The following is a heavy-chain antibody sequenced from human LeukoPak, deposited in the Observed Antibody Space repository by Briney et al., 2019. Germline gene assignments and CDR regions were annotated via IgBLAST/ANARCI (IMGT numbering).Heavy chain of an antibody. V-gene: IGHV4-39*01. Sequence: PSETLSLTCSVSGGSISSSSYCWNWIRQPPGKGLEGVGSIYYSGTTYYNSSLKSRVTISQDTSKNRFSLRLTSVTAAGTAIYYCARQVSDYFYYYIDVWGEGTTVIVSS. CDR2: IYYSGTT. CDR1: GGSISSSSYC. CDR3: ARQVSDYFYYYIDV. J-gene: IGHJ6*03.